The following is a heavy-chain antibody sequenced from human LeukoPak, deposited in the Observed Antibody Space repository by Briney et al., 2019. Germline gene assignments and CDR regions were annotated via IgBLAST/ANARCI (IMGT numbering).Heavy chain of an antibody. D-gene: IGHD1-14*01. CDR1: GFIFSTYW. Sequence: GGSLRLSCAASGFIFSTYWMTWVRQAPGQGLEWVANIKQDGSDKYYVDSVKGRFTISRDNARNSLYLQMNSLRAEDTAVYYCARGALGMSGRIVDAFDIWGQGTRVTVSS. CDR2: IKQDGSDK. V-gene: IGHV3-7*01. CDR3: ARGALGMSGRIVDAFDI. J-gene: IGHJ3*02.